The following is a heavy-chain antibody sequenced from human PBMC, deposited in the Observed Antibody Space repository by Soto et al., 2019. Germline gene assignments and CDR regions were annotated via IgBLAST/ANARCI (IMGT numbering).Heavy chain of an antibody. J-gene: IGHJ4*02. Sequence: QLQLQESGPGLVKPSETLSLTCNVSGVSISDTSYYWGWIRQPPGKGLEWIGTIYFNGNTFYNPSLKRRITICVDTSEKQFSRRLTSVTAADTAVYYCARQGSYWGQGTLVAVSS. CDR2: IYFNGNT. V-gene: IGHV4-39*01. CDR3: ARQGSY. CDR1: GVSISDTSYY.